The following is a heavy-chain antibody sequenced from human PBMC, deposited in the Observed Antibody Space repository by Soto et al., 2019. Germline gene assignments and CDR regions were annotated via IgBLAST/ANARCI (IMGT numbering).Heavy chain of an antibody. V-gene: IGHV3-23*01. CDR1: GFTFSSYA. J-gene: IGHJ4*02. CDR3: TKDPVGGSRHN. CDR2: ISGSGGST. D-gene: IGHD2-15*01. Sequence: EVQLLESGGGLVQPGGSLRLSCAASGFTFSSYAMSWVRQAPGEGLEWVSAISGSGGSTYYADSVKGRFTISRNNSKNSLYLQMNSLRAEDTAVYYSTKDPVGGSRHNWCQGSLVTVSS.